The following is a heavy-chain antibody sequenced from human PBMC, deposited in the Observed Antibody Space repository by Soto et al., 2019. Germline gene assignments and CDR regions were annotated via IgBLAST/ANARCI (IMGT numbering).Heavy chain of an antibody. V-gene: IGHV3-73*02. CDR1: GFTFSGSA. CDR2: IRSKANSYET. Sequence: EVQLVESGGGLVQPGGSLKLSCAASGFTFSGSAMHWVRQAYGKGLEWVGRIRSKANSYETAYAASVKGRFTISRDDSKNTPYLQMNSLKSEDTAVYYCTRHALQYCGGDCYLLPYFDLWARGTLVTVSS. D-gene: IGHD2-21*02. J-gene: IGHJ2*01. CDR3: TRHALQYCGGDCYLLPYFDL.